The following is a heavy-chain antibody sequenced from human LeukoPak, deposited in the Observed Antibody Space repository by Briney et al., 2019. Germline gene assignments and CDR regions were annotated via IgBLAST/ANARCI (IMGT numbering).Heavy chain of an antibody. J-gene: IGHJ4*02. V-gene: IGHV4-30-2*01. CDR2: IYHSGST. CDR1: GGSISSGSYY. D-gene: IGHD6-19*01. CDR3: ARGSSGWYGVFDY. Sequence: PSQTLSLTCTVSGGSISSGSYYWSWIRQPPGKGLEWIGYIYHSGSTYYNPSLKSRVTISVDRSKNQFSLKLSSVTAADTAVYYCARGSSGWYGVFDYWGQGTLVTVSS.